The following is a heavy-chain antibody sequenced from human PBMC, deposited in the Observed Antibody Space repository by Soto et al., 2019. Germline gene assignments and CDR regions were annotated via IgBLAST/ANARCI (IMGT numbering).Heavy chain of an antibody. V-gene: IGHV4-59*01. D-gene: IGHD5-12*01. J-gene: IGHJ5*02. CDR2: IYYSGST. CDR3: ARDYTSPSGYDVNWFDP. CDR1: GGPISSYY. Sequence: SETLSLTCTVSGGPISSYYWSWIRQPPGKGLEWIGYIYYSGSTNYNPSLKSRVTISVDTSKNQFSLKLSSVTAADTAVYYCARDYTSPSGYDVNWFDPWGQGTLVTVST.